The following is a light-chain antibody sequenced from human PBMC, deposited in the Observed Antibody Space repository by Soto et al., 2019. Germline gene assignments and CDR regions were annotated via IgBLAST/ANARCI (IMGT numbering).Light chain of an antibody. V-gene: IGKV1-5*03. Sequence: DIQMTQSPSTLSASVGDRVTITCRASESISSWLAWYQQKPRKAPKLLIYKASSLGSGVPSRFSGRGSWTEFSLTISGLQPEDLATYYCQQYSSYYAFGQGTKLEIK. CDR2: KAS. CDR3: QQYSSYYA. J-gene: IGKJ2*01. CDR1: ESISSW.